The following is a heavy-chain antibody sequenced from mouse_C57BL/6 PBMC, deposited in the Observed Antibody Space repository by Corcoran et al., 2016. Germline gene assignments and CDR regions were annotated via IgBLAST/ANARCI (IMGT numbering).Heavy chain of an antibody. D-gene: IGHD2-3*01. V-gene: IGHV3-6*01. CDR3: ARELDGYYDY. J-gene: IGHJ2*01. Sequence: DVQLQESGPGLVKPSQSLSLTCSVTGYSITSGYYWNWIRQFPGNKLEWMGYISYDGSNNYNPSLKNRISITRDTSKNQFFLKLNSVTTEDTDTYYCARELDGYYDYWGQGTTLTVSS. CDR2: ISYDGSN. CDR1: GYSITSGYY.